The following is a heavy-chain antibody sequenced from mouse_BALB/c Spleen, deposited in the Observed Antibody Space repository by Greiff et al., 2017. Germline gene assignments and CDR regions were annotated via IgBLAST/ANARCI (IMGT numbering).Heavy chain of an antibody. Sequence: EVQGVESGGGLVQPKGSLKLSCAASGFTFNTYAMNWVRQAPGKGLEWVARIRSKSNNYATYYADSVKDRFTISRDDSQSMLYLQMINLKTEDTAMYYCTTAPPDYWGQGTTLTVSS. V-gene: IGHV10-1*02. J-gene: IGHJ2*01. CDR1: GFTFNTYA. CDR2: IRSKSNNYAT. D-gene: IGHD1-2*01. CDR3: TTAPPDY.